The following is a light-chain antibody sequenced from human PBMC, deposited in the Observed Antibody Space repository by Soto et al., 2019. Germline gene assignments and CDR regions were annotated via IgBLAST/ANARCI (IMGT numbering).Light chain of an antibody. CDR1: SSNIGSNA. J-gene: IGLJ3*02. Sequence: QSVLTQPPSVSAAPGQRVTISCSGSSSNIGSNAVSWYQHLPGTAPKYVIYDNDKRPSGIPDRFFGTRSGTSATLGITGLQTGDEADYYCGTWDSSLSAWVFGGGTKLTVL. V-gene: IGLV1-51*01. CDR2: DND. CDR3: GTWDSSLSAWV.